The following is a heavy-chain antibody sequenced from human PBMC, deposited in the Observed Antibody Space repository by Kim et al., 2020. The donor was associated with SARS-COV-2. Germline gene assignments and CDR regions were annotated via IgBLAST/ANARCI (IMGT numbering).Heavy chain of an antibody. CDR3: AKDSLIMAHPDAFDY. Sequence: GGSLRLSCAASGFTFGDYAMHWVRQAPGKGLEWVSGISWNSGSIGYADSVKGRFTISRDNAKNSLYLQMNSLRAEDTALYYCAKDSLIMAHPDAFDYWGQGTLVTVSS. J-gene: IGHJ4*02. CDR2: ISWNSGSI. CDR1: GFTFGDYA. D-gene: IGHD5-12*01. V-gene: IGHV3-9*01.